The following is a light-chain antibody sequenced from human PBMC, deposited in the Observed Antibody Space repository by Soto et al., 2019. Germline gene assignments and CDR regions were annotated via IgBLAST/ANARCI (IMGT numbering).Light chain of an antibody. CDR2: EVS. J-gene: IGLJ3*02. V-gene: IGLV2-14*01. CDR1: SSDVGGYNY. Sequence: QSALTQPASVSGSPGQSITISCTGTSSDVGGYNYVSWYQQHPGKAPKLMIYEVSNRPSGVSNRFSGSKSGNTASLTISGLQAEDEADCYCSSYTSSSTRRVFGGGTKLTVL. CDR3: SSYTSSSTRRV.